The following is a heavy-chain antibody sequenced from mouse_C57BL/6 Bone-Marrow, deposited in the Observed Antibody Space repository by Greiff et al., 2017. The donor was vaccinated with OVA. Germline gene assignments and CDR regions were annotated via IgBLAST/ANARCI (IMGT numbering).Heavy chain of an antibody. CDR2: ISYDGSN. CDR1: GYSITSGYY. Sequence: EVQLQQSGPGLVKPSQSLSLTCSVTGYSITSGYYWNWIRQFPGNKLEWMGYISYDGSNNYNPSLKNRISITRDTSKNQFCLELNSVTTEDTATYYCARRGYYGYWYFDVWGTGTTVTVAS. CDR3: ARRGYYGYWYFDV. D-gene: IGHD2-1*01. J-gene: IGHJ1*03. V-gene: IGHV3-6*01.